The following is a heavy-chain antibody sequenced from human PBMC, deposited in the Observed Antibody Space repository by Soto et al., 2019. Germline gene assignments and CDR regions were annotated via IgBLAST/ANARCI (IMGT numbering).Heavy chain of an antibody. Sequence: QVQLVQSGAEVKKPGSSVKVSCKASGGTFSSYTISWVRQAPGQGLEWMGRIIPILGIANYAQKFPRRVTNTADKSTSTVYMELTSLRSEDTAVYYCARGKQGDYVFDWFDPWGQGTLVTVSS. CDR2: IIPILGIA. CDR3: ARGKQGDYVFDWFDP. CDR1: GGTFSSYT. D-gene: IGHD4-17*01. J-gene: IGHJ5*02. V-gene: IGHV1-69*02.